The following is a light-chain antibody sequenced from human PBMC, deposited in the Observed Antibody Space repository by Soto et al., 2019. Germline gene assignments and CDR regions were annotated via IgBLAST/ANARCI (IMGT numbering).Light chain of an antibody. V-gene: IGKV3-20*01. CDR2: SAS. J-gene: IGKJ2*01. CDR3: QHFSRSPYT. CDR1: QTVINGN. Sequence: EIVLTQSPGTLSLSPGERATLSCRASQTVINGNSVWYQQRPGQAPRVVIYSASRRATGIPARFSGSGSGTDFTLTISRLEPEDFAVYFCQHFSRSPYTFGQGTKLEIK.